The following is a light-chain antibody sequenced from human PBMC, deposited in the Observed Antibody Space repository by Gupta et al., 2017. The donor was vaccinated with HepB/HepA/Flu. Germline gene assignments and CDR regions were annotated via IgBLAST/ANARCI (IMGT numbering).Light chain of an antibody. V-gene: IGLV1-36*01. Sequence: QSVLTQPPSVSGAPRQRVTISCSGSNTNIGPYSVSWYQQLPGKPPNLLIYYDDLLPSGISDRFSCSKSGTSVSLAISGLQSEYEADYYCATWDYRLKTVLFGGGTKLTVL. J-gene: IGLJ3*02. CDR1: NTNIGPYS. CDR3: ATWDYRLKTVL. CDR2: YDD.